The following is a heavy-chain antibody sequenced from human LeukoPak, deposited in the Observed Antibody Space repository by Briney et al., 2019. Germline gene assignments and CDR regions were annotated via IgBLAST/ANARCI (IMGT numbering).Heavy chain of an antibody. CDR3: AKDRSCINGVCHGDFDY. CDR1: GFIFSSYA. Sequence: GGSLRLSCAASGFIFSSYAMSWVRQASGKGLEWVSPISGSGGSTYYSDSVKGRFTIFRDNSKNTVYLQMNSLRAEDTAVYYCAKDRSCINGVCHGDFDYWGQGTLVTVSS. J-gene: IGHJ4*02. V-gene: IGHV3-23*01. D-gene: IGHD2-8*01. CDR2: ISGSGGST.